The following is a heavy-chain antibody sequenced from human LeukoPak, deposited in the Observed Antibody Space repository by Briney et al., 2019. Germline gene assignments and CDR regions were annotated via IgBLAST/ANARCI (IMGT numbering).Heavy chain of an antibody. J-gene: IGHJ6*02. CDR1: GYTFTSHV. Sequence: ASVKVSCKASGYTFTSHVIHWVRQAPGPRLDWMGWIYTANGNTQNSQNFQGRVTITRDTSASTACMELSSLRSEDTAVYYCARGVGYNYGLYYQYGMDVWGQGTTVTVSS. V-gene: IGHV1-3*04. CDR3: ARGVGYNYGLYYQYGMDV. D-gene: IGHD5-18*01. CDR2: IYTANGNT.